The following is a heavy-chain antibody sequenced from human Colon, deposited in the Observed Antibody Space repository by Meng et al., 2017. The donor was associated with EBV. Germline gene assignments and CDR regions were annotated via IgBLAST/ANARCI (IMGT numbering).Heavy chain of an antibody. CDR3: SRGVDSYKLGNL. D-gene: IGHD7-27*01. Sequence: QVHLPQWGAGRLKPSETLSLTCVVYGGSLSDYYCSWIRQSPGRGLEWIGEIHPSGSIFYNPSLQSRVTISVDTSKNQFSLNLNSVTAADTAVYFCSRGVDSYKLGNLWGRGTLVTVSS. J-gene: IGHJ2*01. CDR2: IHPSGSI. CDR1: GGSLSDYY. V-gene: IGHV4-34*02.